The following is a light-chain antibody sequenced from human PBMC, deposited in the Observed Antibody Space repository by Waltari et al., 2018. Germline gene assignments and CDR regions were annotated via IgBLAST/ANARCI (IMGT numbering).Light chain of an antibody. V-gene: IGKV2-28*01. J-gene: IGKJ1*01. CDR2: LGS. Sequence: DIVMTQSPLSLPVTPGEPASISCRSSQSLLHSSGYNYLDWYLQKPGQSTQLLISLGSNRASGVPDRFSGSGSGTDFTLKISRVEAEDVGVYYCMQALQTPRTFGQGTKVEIK. CDR1: QSLLHSSGYNY. CDR3: MQALQTPRT.